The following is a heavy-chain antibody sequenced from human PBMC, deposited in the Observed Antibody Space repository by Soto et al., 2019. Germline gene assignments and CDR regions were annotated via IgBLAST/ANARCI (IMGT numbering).Heavy chain of an antibody. CDR1: GGSISSTNW. J-gene: IGHJ4*02. CDR3: ATLPPRIVVTVLPIPS. Sequence: QVQLQQSGPRLARPSGTLSLTCVVSGGSISSTNWWTWVRQTPGKGLEWIGEVYHTGSTKYNPSLTHRFTISLDKSNNQSSLNLKSVTAADPAVYYCATLPPRIVVTVLPIPSWGQGTLVTVSS. D-gene: IGHD2-15*01. CDR2: VYHTGST. V-gene: IGHV4-4*02.